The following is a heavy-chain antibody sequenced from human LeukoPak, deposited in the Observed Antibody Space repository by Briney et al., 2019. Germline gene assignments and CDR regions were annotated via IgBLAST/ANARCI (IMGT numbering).Heavy chain of an antibody. V-gene: IGHV3-74*01. CDR1: GFPFSTYW. J-gene: IGHJ4*02. D-gene: IGHD3-3*01. Sequence: GGSLRLSCAASGFPFSTYWMDWVRQAPGKGLVWVSRINSEGTYTTYADSVKGRFTISRDNAKNTLYLQMNTLRAEDTAVYYCARARFKTDYWGQGTLVSVSS. CDR3: ARARFKTDY. CDR2: INSEGTYT.